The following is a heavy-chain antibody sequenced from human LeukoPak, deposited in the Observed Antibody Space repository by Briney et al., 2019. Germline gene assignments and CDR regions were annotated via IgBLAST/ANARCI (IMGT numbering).Heavy chain of an antibody. CDR2: INPNSGGT. CDR3: ARDRYSGSYFGGLYWFDP. V-gene: IGHV1-2*02. D-gene: IGHD1-26*01. CDR1: GYTFTGYY. J-gene: IGHJ5*02. Sequence: GASVKVSCKASGYTFTGYYMHWVRQAPGQGLEWMGWINPNSGGTNYAQKFQGRVTMTRDTSISTAYMELSRLRSDDTAVYYCARDRYSGSYFGGLYWFDPWGQGTLVTVSS.